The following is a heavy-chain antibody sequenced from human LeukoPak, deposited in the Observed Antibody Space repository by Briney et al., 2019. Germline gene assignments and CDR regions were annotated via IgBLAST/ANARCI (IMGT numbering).Heavy chain of an antibody. CDR1: GLTSSNYA. V-gene: IGHV3-23*01. CDR2: ITGSGGNT. J-gene: IGHJ4*02. CDR3: AKPYSSSWAPAPERGYFDY. Sequence: PGGSLRLSCAASGLTSSNYAMTWVRQAPGKGLEWVATITGSGGNTYYADSVEGRFTISRDNSKNTLYLHMSSLRAEDTAMYYCAKPYSSSWAPAPERGYFDYWGQGTLVTVSS. D-gene: IGHD6-13*01.